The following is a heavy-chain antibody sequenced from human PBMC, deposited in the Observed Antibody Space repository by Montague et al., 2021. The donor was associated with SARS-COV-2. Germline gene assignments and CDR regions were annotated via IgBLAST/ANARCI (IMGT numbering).Heavy chain of an antibody. D-gene: IGHD3-22*01. CDR1: GYSFTNYW. CDR2: TYPSDSET. J-gene: IGHJ6*02. CDR3: ASKAVYSSRLTTYGMDV. V-gene: IGHV5-51*01. Sequence: QSGAEVKKPGESLKISCQGSGYSFTNYWIGWVRQVPGKGLEWMGMTYPSDSETRYNPSFQGQVTISADKSTSTAYLQWNRLKASDTALYFCASKAVYSSRLTTYGMDVWGQGTTVTVSS.